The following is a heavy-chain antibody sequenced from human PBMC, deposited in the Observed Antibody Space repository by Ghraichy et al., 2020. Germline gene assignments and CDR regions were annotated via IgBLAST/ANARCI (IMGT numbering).Heavy chain of an antibody. Sequence: CAASGFAFSDYYMTWIRQAPGKGLEWVSYISDTGAYTNYADSVKGRFTMSRDSAKNSLSLQMDSLRDEDTAVYFCAREIAPSGIRKRGFDYWGQGTLVTVSS. D-gene: IGHD5-12*01. CDR3: AREIAPSGIRKRGFDY. CDR2: ISDTGAYT. CDR1: GFAFSDYY. V-gene: IGHV3-11*06. J-gene: IGHJ4*02.